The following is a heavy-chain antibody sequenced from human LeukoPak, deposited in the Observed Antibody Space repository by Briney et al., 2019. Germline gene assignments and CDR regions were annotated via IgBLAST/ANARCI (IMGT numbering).Heavy chain of an antibody. CDR3: AREGEYSNRLDP. V-gene: IGHV4-38-2*02. D-gene: IGHD4-11*01. J-gene: IGHJ5*02. Sequence: SETLSLTCTVSGYSISSGYYWGWIRQPPGKGLVWIGSIYHSGSTYYNPSLKSRVTISVDTSKNQFSLKLSSVTAADTAVYYCAREGEYSNRLDPWGQGTLVTVSS. CDR1: GYSISSGYY. CDR2: IYHSGST.